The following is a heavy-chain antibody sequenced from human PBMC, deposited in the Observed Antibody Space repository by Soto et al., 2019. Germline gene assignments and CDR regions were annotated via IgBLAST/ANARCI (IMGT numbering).Heavy chain of an antibody. CDR3: ERDVWSYCGVGCYPLDV. Sequence: QVRLQESGPGLVKPSETLSLTCTVSGASISRYYWSWIRQSPGKGLEWIGYLYNTGSTIYNPSLKSRVPFSVDTPQNEFSLKMKSVTAADTAVYYCERDVWSYCGVGCYPLDVWGQGTTVTVSS. CDR2: LYNTGST. CDR1: GASISRYY. D-gene: IGHD2-21*02. V-gene: IGHV4-59*01. J-gene: IGHJ6*02.